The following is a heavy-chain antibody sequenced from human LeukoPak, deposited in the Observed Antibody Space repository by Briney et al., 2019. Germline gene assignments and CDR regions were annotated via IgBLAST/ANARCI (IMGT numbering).Heavy chain of an antibody. D-gene: IGHD2-2*01. Sequence: ASLKVSCKASEYTFTGFYITWVPRAPGPRLKWMGCINPNSSGTNYAQKFQGRVTMTRDTSISTAYMELSRLRSGDTAVYYCARAFPRNLIRYQLLSGNWFDPWGQGTLVTVSS. CDR2: INPNSSGT. CDR3: ARAFPRNLIRYQLLSGNWFDP. CDR1: EYTFTGFY. J-gene: IGHJ5*02. V-gene: IGHV1-2*02.